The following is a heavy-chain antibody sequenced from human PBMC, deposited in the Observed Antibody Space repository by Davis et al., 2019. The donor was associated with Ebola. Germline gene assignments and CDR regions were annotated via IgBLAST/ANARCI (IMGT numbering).Heavy chain of an antibody. D-gene: IGHD4-17*01. Sequence: MPGGSLRLSCAVYGGSFSGYYWSWIRQPPGKGLEWIGEINHSGSTNYNPSLKSRVTISVDTSKNQFSLKLSSVTAADTAVYYCARKRDYGDCVLDYWGQGTLVTVSS. J-gene: IGHJ4*02. CDR3: ARKRDYGDCVLDY. CDR2: INHSGST. V-gene: IGHV4-34*01. CDR1: GGSFSGYY.